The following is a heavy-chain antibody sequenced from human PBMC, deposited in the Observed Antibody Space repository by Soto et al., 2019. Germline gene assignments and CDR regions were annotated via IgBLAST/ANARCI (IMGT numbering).Heavy chain of an antibody. D-gene: IGHD6-13*01. CDR2: IFWDDDK. CDR3: IHTDDIFGAAGTDY. CDR1: VGSFNTYYW. V-gene: IGHV2-5*08. J-gene: IGHJ4*02. Sequence: TLSLTCAVYVGSFNTYYWRWTWIRHPPGKALEWLGLIFWDDDKRYRPSLQRRLTITKDTSKNQVVLKMTDMDPVDTATYYCIHTDDIFGAAGTDYWGQGALVTVSS.